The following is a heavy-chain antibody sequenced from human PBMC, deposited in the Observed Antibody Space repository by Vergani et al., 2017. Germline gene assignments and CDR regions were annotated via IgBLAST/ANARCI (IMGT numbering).Heavy chain of an antibody. Sequence: QVQLVQSGAEVKKPGASVKVSCKASGYTFTSYYMHWVRQAPGQGLEWMGIINPSGGSTSYAQKFQGRVTMTRDTSTSTVYMELSSLRSEDTAVYYCARDREPYYYDRSGYHRRGVFDYWGQGTLVTVSS. CDR1: GYTFTSYY. J-gene: IGHJ4*02. V-gene: IGHV1-46*01. CDR2: INPSGGST. D-gene: IGHD3-22*01. CDR3: ARDREPYYYDRSGYHRRGVFDY.